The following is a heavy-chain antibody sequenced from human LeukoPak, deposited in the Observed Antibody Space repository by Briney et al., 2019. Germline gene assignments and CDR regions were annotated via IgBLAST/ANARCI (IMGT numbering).Heavy chain of an antibody. V-gene: IGHV4-39*07. Sequence: KPSETLSLTCTVSGDSISSSSYYWGWIRQPPGKGLEWIGETNHSGSTNYNPSLKSRVTISVDTSKNQFSLKLSSVTAADTAVYYCARGAPPKTTPSVRYYYYGMDVWGQGTTVTVSS. CDR3: ARGAPPKTTPSVRYYYYGMDV. CDR2: TNHSGST. CDR1: GDSISSSSYY. D-gene: IGHD4-11*01. J-gene: IGHJ6*02.